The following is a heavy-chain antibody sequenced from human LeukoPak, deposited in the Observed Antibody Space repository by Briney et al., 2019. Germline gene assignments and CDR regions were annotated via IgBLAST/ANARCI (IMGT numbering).Heavy chain of an antibody. CDR2: FDPEDGET. Sequence: ASVKVSCKVSGYTLTELSMHWVRQAPGKGLEWMGGFDPEDGETIYAQKLQGRVTMTTDTSTSTAYMELRSLRSDDTAVYYCARDRQSELYYHDSSGYIHAFDIWGQGTMVTVSS. CDR1: GYTLTELS. V-gene: IGHV1-24*01. D-gene: IGHD3-22*01. CDR3: ARDRQSELYYHDSSGYIHAFDI. J-gene: IGHJ3*02.